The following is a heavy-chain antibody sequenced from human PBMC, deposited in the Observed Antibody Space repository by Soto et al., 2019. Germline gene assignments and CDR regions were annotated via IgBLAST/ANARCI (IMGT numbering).Heavy chain of an antibody. CDR2: ITDNGGST. Sequence: PGGSLRLSCAASGFTFSRDGMSWVRQAPGKGLEWVSLITDNGGSTYYADSVKGRFTISRDNTKNTMYLQMNSLSAEDTAVYHCARDQVKGTMTILWGQGTLVTVSS. CDR3: ARDQVKGTMTIL. J-gene: IGHJ4*02. D-gene: IGHD4-17*01. V-gene: IGHV3-23*01. CDR1: GFTFSRDG.